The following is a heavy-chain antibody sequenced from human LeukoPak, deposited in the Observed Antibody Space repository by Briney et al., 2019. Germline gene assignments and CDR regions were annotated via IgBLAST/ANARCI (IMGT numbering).Heavy chain of an antibody. J-gene: IGHJ6*02. CDR3: AKRTYYYGSGYSYGMDV. CDR1: GFTFSTYW. D-gene: IGHD3-10*01. Sequence: GGSLRLSCAASGFTFSTYWMHWVRQAPGKGLVWVSRINTDGSSTSYADSVKGRFTISRDNSKNTLYLQMNSLRAEDTAVYYCAKRTYYYGSGYSYGMDVWGQGTTVTVSS. CDR2: INTDGSST. V-gene: IGHV3-74*01.